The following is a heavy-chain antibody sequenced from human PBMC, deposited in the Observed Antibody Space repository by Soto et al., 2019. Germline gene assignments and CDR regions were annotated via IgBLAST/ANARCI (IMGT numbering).Heavy chain of an antibody. D-gene: IGHD3-3*01. CDR3: AQDGREWTPQA. V-gene: IGHV3-23*01. CDR2: ISPTNGRT. J-gene: IGHJ5*02. Sequence: EVQLLESGGGLVQPGGSLRLSCAASGFTFSTYAMTWVRQAPGKGLEWVSTISPTNGRTYYADSVRGRFTISRDNSRNTLYLQEDSLRVDDTALYYCAQDGREWTPQAWGQGTLVTVSS. CDR1: GFTFSTYA.